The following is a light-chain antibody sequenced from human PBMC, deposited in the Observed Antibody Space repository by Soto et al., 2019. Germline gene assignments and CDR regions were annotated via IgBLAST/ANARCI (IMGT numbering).Light chain of an antibody. J-gene: IGLJ2*01. CDR2: NVS. V-gene: IGLV2-14*01. CDR3: SSFTSTNTVL. CDR1: SSDVGGYNY. Sequence: QSALTQPASVSGSPGQSITISCTGTSSDVGGYNYVSWYQQHPGKAPKLMIYNVSNRPSGVSKRFSGSKSGNTAFLTIAGLQAEDEGHYYCSSFTSTNTVLFGGGTKLTVL.